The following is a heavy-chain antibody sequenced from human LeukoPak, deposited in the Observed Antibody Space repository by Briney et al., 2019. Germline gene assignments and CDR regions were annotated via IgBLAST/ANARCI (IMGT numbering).Heavy chain of an antibody. D-gene: IGHD2-21*01. V-gene: IGHV3-48*03. CDR1: GFTFSSYE. J-gene: IGHJ6*02. CDR3: ARDQIPSRFTSYFYGMDI. Sequence: GGSLRLSCAASGFTFSSYEMNRVRQAPGKGLEWVSYISSSGSTIYYADSVKGRFTISRDNAKNSLYLQMNSLRADDTAVYYCARDQIPSRFTSYFYGMDIWGQGTTVTVSS. CDR2: ISSSGSTI.